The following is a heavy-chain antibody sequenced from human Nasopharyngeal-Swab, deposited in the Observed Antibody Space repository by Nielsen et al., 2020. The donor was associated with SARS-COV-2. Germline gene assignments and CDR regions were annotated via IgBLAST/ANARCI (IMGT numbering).Heavy chain of an antibody. Sequence: GESLKISCAASGFTFSSYSMDWVRQAPGKGLEWVSSISSSSSYIYYADSVKGRFTISRDNAKNSLYLQMNSLRAEDTAVYYCARYVDTATVTGDYWGQGTLVTVSS. V-gene: IGHV3-21*01. CDR2: ISSSSSYI. D-gene: IGHD5-18*01. CDR1: GFTFSSYS. CDR3: ARYVDTATVTGDY. J-gene: IGHJ4*02.